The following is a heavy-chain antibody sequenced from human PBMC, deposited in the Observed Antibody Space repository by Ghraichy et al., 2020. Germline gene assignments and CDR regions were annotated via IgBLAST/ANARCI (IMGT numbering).Heavy chain of an antibody. CDR2: ISRNGRDR. CDR3: VREGQELGTSSFDL. Sequence: GGSLRLSCAASGFRFRDYYMSWIRQAPGKGLEWVSLISRNGRDRNYADSVRGRFTISRDNARNSLYLQLNTLRVEDTAVYYCVREGQELGTSSFDLWGQGTLVPVSS. D-gene: IGHD7-27*01. CDR1: GFRFRDYY. V-gene: IGHV3-11*06. J-gene: IGHJ5*02.